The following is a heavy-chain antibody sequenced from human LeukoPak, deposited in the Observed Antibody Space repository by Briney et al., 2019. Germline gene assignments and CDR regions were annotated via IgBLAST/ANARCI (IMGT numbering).Heavy chain of an antibody. D-gene: IGHD3-22*01. Sequence: PGGSLRLSCAASGFTFSNAWMNWVRQSPGKGLEWVGRIKSKTDGGTIDYGAPVKGRFTISRDDSKNTLSLQMNSLKTEDTAMYHCTTGVRDSSGYYNFDYWGQGTLVTVSS. V-gene: IGHV3-15*01. CDR3: TTGVRDSSGYYNFDY. CDR2: IKSKTDGGTI. J-gene: IGHJ4*02. CDR1: GFTFSNAW.